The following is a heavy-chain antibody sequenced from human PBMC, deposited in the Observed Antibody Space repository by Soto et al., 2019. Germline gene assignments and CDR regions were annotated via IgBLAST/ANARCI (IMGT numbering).Heavy chain of an antibody. J-gene: IGHJ6*02. CDR1: GFTFSSYS. CDR2: ISSSSSYI. D-gene: IGHD3-16*01. V-gene: IGHV3-21*01. Sequence: GGSLGLSCAASGFTFSSYSMNWVRQAPGKGLEWVSSISSSSSYIYYADSVKGRFTISRDNAKNSLYLQMNSLRAEDTAVYYCAGGVRSRYGVDSYYYYYGMGVWGQGTTVTVSS. CDR3: AGGVRSRYGVDSYYYYYGMGV.